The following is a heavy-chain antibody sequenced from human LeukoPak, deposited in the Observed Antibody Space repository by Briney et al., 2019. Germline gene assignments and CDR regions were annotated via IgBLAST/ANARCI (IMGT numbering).Heavy chain of an antibody. J-gene: IGHJ4*02. D-gene: IGHD6-19*01. V-gene: IGHV4-59*08. CDR3: ARHWKSSYTLIDY. CDR2: IYYSGST. CDR1: GDSISSYY. Sequence: SETLSLTCTVSGDSISSYYWSWIRQPPGKGLEWIGYIYYSGSTNYNPSLNSRVTISIDTSKNQFSLKLSSVTAADTAVYYCARHWKSSYTLIDYWGQGTLVTVSS.